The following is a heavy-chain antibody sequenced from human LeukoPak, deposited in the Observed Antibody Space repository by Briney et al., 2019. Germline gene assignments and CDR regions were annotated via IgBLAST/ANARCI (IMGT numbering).Heavy chain of an antibody. CDR3: ARGLEWLTRRHTWFDP. D-gene: IGHD3-3*01. CDR2: FDPEDDET. V-gene: IGHV1-24*01. CDR1: GYTLTELC. J-gene: IGHJ5*02. Sequence: ASVKVSCKVSGYTLTELCMHWVRQAPGKGLEWMGGFDPEDDETIYAQKLQGRVTMTTDTSTSTAYMELRSLRSDDTAVYYCARGLEWLTRRHTWFDPWGQGTLVTVSS.